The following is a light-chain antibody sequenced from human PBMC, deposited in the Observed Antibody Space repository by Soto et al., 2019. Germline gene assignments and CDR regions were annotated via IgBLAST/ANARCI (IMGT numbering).Light chain of an antibody. CDR3: SSYAGSAVI. V-gene: IGLV2-11*01. CDR1: SSDVGSSDY. J-gene: IGLJ2*01. CDR2: DVN. Sequence: QSVLTQPRSVSGSPGQSVTISCTGTSSDVGSSDYVSWYQQHPVKAPKLLIYDVNKRPSGVPDRFSGYKSANTASLTISGLQAEDEVDYYCSSYAGSAVIFGGGTKLTVL.